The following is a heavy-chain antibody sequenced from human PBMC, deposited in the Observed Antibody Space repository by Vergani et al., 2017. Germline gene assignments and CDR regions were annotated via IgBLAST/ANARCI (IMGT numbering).Heavy chain of an antibody. D-gene: IGHD2-2*01. CDR3: ARRYCSSTSCPRDYYYMDV. CDR1: GYTFTSYD. J-gene: IGHJ6*03. CDR2: MNPNSGNT. Sequence: QVQLVQSGAEVKKPGASVKVSCKASGYTFTSYDINWVRQATGQGLEWMGWMNPNSGNTGYAQKFQGRVTMTRNTSISTAYMELSSLRSEDTAVYYCARRYCSSTSCPRDYYYMDVWGKGKTVVVSS. V-gene: IGHV1-8*01.